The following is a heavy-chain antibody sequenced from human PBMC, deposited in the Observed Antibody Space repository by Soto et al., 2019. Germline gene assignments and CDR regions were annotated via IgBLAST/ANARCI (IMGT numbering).Heavy chain of an antibody. V-gene: IGHV3-74*01. Sequence: GALRLPCPASGFTFNTHWRHWVRQAPGKGLVWVSRIYFDGITTNYADSVKGRLTVSRDNAKKTVYLHVNTLRDEDTAVYYCARGGAMGVDYWGQGTLVTVYS. CDR2: IYFDGITT. D-gene: IGHD1-26*01. CDR1: GFTFNTHW. J-gene: IGHJ4*02. CDR3: ARGGAMGVDY.